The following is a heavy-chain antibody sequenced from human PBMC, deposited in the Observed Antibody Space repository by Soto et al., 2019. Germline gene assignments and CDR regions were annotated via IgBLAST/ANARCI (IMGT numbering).Heavy chain of an antibody. CDR1: GFTFSSYS. J-gene: IGHJ5*02. Sequence: PGGSMRLSCSASGFTFSSYSMNWVRQAPGKGLEWVSSISSSSSYIYYADSVKGRFTISRDNAKNSLYLQMNRLRAEDTAVYYCARTKETMYDYDSSGYYGQGFDTLGKATPSTV. V-gene: IGHV3-21*01. CDR2: ISSSSSYI. CDR3: ARTKETMYDYDSSGYYGQGFDT. D-gene: IGHD3-22*01.